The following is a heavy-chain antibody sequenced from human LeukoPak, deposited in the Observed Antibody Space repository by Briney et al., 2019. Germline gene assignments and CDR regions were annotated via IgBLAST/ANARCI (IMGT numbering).Heavy chain of an antibody. CDR2: ISSNGGST. Sequence: PGGSLRLSCAASGFTFSSYAMHWVRQAPGKGLEYVSAISSNGGSTYYANSVKGRFTISRDNSKNTLYLQMGSLRAEDMAVYYCACPGYGDAFDIWGQGTMVTVSS. D-gene: IGHD3-16*01. CDR3: ACPGYGDAFDI. V-gene: IGHV3-64*01. CDR1: GFTFSSYA. J-gene: IGHJ3*02.